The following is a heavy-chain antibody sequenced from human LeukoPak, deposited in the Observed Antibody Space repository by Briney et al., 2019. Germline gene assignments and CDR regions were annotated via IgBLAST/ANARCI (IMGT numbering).Heavy chain of an antibody. CDR2: IYHRCNT. CDR1: GHSISTDYY. D-gene: IGHD3-10*02. CDR3: ARDMFEAYEYYYYYMDV. Sequence: SEXXXXXCAVCGHSISTDYYWGWIRQPPGKGREWIGNIYHRCNTYYNPSLKRRVSISVDTSKNQFSLRVTSVTAADTGVYYCARDMFEAYEYYYYYMDVWGKGTTVTVSS. J-gene: IGHJ6*03. V-gene: IGHV4-38-2*02.